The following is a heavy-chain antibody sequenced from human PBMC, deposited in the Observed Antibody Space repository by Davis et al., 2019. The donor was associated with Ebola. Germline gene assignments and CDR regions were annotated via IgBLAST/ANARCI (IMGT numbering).Heavy chain of an antibody. J-gene: IGHJ4*02. CDR2: IWYDGSNK. CDR3: ATGYNWNPD. Sequence: GESLKISCAASGFTFSSYGMHWVRQAPGKGLEWVAVIWYDGSNKYYADSVKGRFTISRDNAKNSLYLQMNSLRDEDTAVYYCATGYNWNPDWGQGTLVTVSS. CDR1: GFTFSSYG. D-gene: IGHD1-1*01. V-gene: IGHV3-33*01.